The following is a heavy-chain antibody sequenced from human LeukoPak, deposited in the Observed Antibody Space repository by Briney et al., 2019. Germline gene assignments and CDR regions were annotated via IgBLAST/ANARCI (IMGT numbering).Heavy chain of an antibody. V-gene: IGHV4-38-2*02. CDR1: GYSISSGYY. J-gene: IGHJ5*02. CDR3: ARRIVGAINNWFDP. CDR2: IYHSGST. Sequence: SETLCLTCTVSGYSISSGYYWGWIRQPPGQGLEWIGSIYHSGSTYYNPSLKSRVTISVDTSKNQFSLELSSVTAADTAVYYGARRIVGAINNWFDPWGQGTLVTVSS. D-gene: IGHD1-26*01.